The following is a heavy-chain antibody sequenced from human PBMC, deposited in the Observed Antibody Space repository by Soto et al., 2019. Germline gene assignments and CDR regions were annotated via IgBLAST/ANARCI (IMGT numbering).Heavy chain of an antibody. CDR1: GFIFNSYS. Sequence: EVQLVESGGGLVQPGGSLRLSCVASGFIFNSYSMNWVRQAPGKGLEWISYINSGSTSVFYADSVKGRFTISRDNAKNSLYLQMNRLRGEDTAVYYCASSASPDAYWGQGTLVTVSS. V-gene: IGHV3-48*01. D-gene: IGHD1-26*01. CDR3: ASSASPDAY. CDR2: INSGSTSV. J-gene: IGHJ4*02.